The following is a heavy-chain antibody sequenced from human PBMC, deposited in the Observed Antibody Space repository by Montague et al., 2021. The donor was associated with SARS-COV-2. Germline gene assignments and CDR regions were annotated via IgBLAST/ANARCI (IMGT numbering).Heavy chain of an antibody. J-gene: IGHJ4*02. CDR1: GGSISSSSYY. CDR3: ARAPPGYWGVVVVVAANFDF. Sequence: SETLSLTCTVSGGSISSSSYYWGWIRQPPGKGLEWIGSIYYSGSTYYNPSLKSRVTISVDTSKNQFSLKLSSVTAADTAVYYCARAPPGYWGVVVVVAANFDFWGQVALFTVSS. D-gene: IGHD2-15*01. CDR2: IYYSGST. V-gene: IGHV4-39*07.